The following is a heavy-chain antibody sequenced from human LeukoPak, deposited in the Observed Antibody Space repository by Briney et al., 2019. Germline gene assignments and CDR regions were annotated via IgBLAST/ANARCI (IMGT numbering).Heavy chain of an antibody. V-gene: IGHV1-58*02. Sequence: TSVQVSCKASGFTLTSSAKQWVRQARGQRLGWIGWIVVGSGNTNYAQKFQERVTITRDMSTSTAYMELSSLRSEDTAVYYCAADLEGATVYWGQGTLVTVSS. J-gene: IGHJ4*02. CDR3: AADLEGATVY. CDR2: IVVGSGNT. CDR1: GFTLTSSA. D-gene: IGHD1-26*01.